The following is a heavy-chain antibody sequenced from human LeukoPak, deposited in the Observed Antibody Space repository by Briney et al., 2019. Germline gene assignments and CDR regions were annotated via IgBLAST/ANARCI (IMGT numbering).Heavy chain of an antibody. V-gene: IGHV1-69*13. Sequence: GASVKVSCKASGGTFSSYAISWVRQAPGQGLEWMGGTIPIFGTANYAQKFQGRVTITADESTSTAYMELSSLRSEDTAVYYCARDKFSSSGSYWGMDVWGKGTTVTISS. CDR3: ARDKFSSSGSYWGMDV. D-gene: IGHD3-10*01. CDR1: GGTFSSYA. J-gene: IGHJ6*03. CDR2: TIPIFGTA.